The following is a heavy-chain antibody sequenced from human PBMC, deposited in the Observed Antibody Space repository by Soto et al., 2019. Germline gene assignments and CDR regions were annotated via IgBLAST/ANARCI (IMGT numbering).Heavy chain of an antibody. V-gene: IGHV3-30-3*01. D-gene: IGHD2-2*02. J-gene: IGHJ3*02. CDR1: GFTFSSYA. CDR2: ISYDGSNK. CDR3: AREGIVVVPAAILGNDAFDI. Sequence: ESGGGVVQPGRSLRLSCAASGFTFSSYAMHWVRQAPGKGLERVAVISYDGSNKYYADSVKGRFTISRDNSKNTLYLQMNSLRAEDTAVYYCAREGIVVVPAAILGNDAFDIWGQGTMVTVSS.